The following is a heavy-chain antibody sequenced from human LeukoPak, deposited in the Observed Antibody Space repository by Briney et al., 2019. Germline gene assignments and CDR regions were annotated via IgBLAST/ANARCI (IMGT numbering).Heavy chain of an antibody. CDR1: GFTFSSYG. J-gene: IGHJ4*02. Sequence: GGSLRLSCAASGFTFSSYGMHWVRQAPGKELEWVAFIRYDGSNKYYADSVKGRFTISRDNSKNTLYLQMNSLRAEDTAVYYCAAVRSPYQLLWGSFDYWGQGTLVTVSS. D-gene: IGHD2-2*01. CDR3: AAVRSPYQLLWGSFDY. CDR2: IRYDGSNK. V-gene: IGHV3-30*02.